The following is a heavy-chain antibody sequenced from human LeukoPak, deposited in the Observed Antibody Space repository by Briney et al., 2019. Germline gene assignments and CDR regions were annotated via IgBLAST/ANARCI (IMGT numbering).Heavy chain of an antibody. CDR1: GFTFSRYW. CDR2: INSDGSST. Sequence: PGGSLRLSCAASGFTFSRYWTHWVRQAPGKGLVWVSRINSDGSSTSYADSVKGRFTISRDNAKNTLYLQMNSLTVEDTAVYYCARDGLTETTRDSDYWGQGTLVTVSS. V-gene: IGHV3-74*01. J-gene: IGHJ4*02. D-gene: IGHD4-11*01. CDR3: ARDGLTETTRDSDY.